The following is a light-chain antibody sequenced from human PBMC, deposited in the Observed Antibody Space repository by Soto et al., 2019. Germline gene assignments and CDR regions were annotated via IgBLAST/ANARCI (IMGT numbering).Light chain of an antibody. CDR3: QQYNTYWT. J-gene: IGKJ1*01. Sequence: DIQITQSPSTLSASVVDRVTITCRASQSINTWLAWYQQRPGRAPKLLIYDASSLQSGVPSRFSGSGSATEFTLTISSLQPDDSAIYYCQQYNTYWTFGKGNTVDIK. CDR2: DAS. V-gene: IGKV1-5*01. CDR1: QSINTW.